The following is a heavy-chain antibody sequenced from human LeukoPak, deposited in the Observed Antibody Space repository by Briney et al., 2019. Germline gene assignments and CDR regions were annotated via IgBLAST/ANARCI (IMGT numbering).Heavy chain of an antibody. J-gene: IGHJ5*02. CDR2: INHSGST. CDR3: ARGPDLYFDWLSNNWYDP. CDR1: GASFSGYY. D-gene: IGHD3-9*01. Sequence: SETLSITCAVYGASFSGYYWSWIRQPPGKGLEWIGEINHSGSTNYNPSLKSRVTISVDTSKNQFSLKLTSVTAADTAVYYCARGPDLYFDWLSNNWYDPWGQGTLVTVSS. V-gene: IGHV4-34*01.